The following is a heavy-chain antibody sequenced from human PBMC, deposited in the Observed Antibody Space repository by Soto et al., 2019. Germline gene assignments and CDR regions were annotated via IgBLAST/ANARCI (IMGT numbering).Heavy chain of an antibody. Sequence: ASVKVSCKASGYTFTSYGISWVRQAPGQGLEWMGWISAYNGNTNYAQKLQGRVTMTTDTSTSTAYMELRSLRSDDTAVYYCARYGSGSYDGYYYYGMDVWGQGTTVTVSS. CDR2: ISAYNGNT. CDR1: GYTFTSYG. D-gene: IGHD1-26*01. CDR3: ARYGSGSYDGYYYYGMDV. V-gene: IGHV1-18*01. J-gene: IGHJ6*02.